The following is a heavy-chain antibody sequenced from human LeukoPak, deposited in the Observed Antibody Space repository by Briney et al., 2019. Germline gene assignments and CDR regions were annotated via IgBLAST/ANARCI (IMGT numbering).Heavy chain of an antibody. D-gene: IGHD3-16*01. J-gene: IGHJ4*02. V-gene: IGHV4-4*02. CDR3: WGASY. CDR1: GGSITTTNY. CDR2: ISLSGYT. Sequence: PSETLSLTCGVSGGSITTTNYWSWVRQSPGRGLEWIGEISLSGYTGFNPSLRGRVTMSLDESKNHLSLTLTSVTAADTAVYYCWGASYWGQGTLVTVSS.